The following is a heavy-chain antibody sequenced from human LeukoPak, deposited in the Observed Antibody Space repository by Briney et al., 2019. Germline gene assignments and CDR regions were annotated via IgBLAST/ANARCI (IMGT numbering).Heavy chain of an antibody. CDR3: ASDIVVGY. CDR1: AFSLSAYN. Sequence: GGSLRLSCAASAFSLSAYNMNWVRQAPGKGLEWVSSISYTGTYIYYADSVKGRFTISRDNAQNSLYLQMNSLRAEDTAVYYCASDIVVGYWGQGTLVTVSS. D-gene: IGHD2-2*01. CDR2: ISYTGTYI. J-gene: IGHJ4*02. V-gene: IGHV3-21*01.